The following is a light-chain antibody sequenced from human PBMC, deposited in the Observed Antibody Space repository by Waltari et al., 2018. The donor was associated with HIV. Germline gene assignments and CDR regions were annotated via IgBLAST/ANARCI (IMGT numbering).Light chain of an antibody. V-gene: IGLV2-14*01. CDR2: EVS. J-gene: IGLJ2*01. Sequence: QSALTQPASVSGSPGQSITISCTGTSSDVGGYNYVSWYQQHPGKAPKLMIYEVSNRHSGVSNRFAGSKSGNTASLTSSGLQAEDEADYYGSSYTSSSTLVVFGGGTKLTVL. CDR3: SSYTSSSTLVV. CDR1: SSDVGGYNY.